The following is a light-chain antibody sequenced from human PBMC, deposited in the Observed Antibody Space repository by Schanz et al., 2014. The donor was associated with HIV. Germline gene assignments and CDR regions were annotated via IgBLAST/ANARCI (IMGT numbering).Light chain of an antibody. CDR1: QSVSSSY. J-gene: IGKJ4*01. Sequence: EIVLTQSPGTLSLPPGERATLSCRASQSVSSSYLAWYQEKPGQTPRLLIYGASNRATGIPDRFSGSGSGTDFTLTISSLEPEDFAVYYCQQRSNWPLTFGGGTKVEIK. CDR3: QQRSNWPLT. V-gene: IGKV3D-20*02. CDR2: GAS.